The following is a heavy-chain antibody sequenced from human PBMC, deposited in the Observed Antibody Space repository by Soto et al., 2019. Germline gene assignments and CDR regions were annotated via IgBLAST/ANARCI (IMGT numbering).Heavy chain of an antibody. Sequence: GGSLRLSCAASGFTFSNYAMSWVRQAPGKGLEWVSSISGGGLITYYADSVRGRFTISRDDSKNTLYLQMNSLRAEDTAVYYCAKDGIYWGQGTLVTVSS. J-gene: IGHJ4*02. D-gene: IGHD1-26*01. V-gene: IGHV3-23*01. CDR1: GFTFSNYA. CDR3: AKDGIY. CDR2: ISGGGLIT.